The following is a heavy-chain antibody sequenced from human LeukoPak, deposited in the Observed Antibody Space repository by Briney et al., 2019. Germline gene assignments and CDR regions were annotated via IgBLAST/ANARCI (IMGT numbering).Heavy chain of an antibody. V-gene: IGHV3-23*01. CDR3: ARVGDWSNYFGMDA. CDR1: GFTFSGHS. Sequence: PGGSLRLSCAASGFTFSGHSMTWVRQTPGKGLEWVSVISGNGVKTYYADSLKGRFTISRDNSKSTLYLQMNSLRADDTAVYYCARVGDWSNYFGMDAWGQGTTVSVSS. J-gene: IGHJ6*02. CDR2: ISGNGVKT. D-gene: IGHD3-16*01.